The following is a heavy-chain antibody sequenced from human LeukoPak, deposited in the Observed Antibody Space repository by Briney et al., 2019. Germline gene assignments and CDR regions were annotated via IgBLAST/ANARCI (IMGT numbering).Heavy chain of an antibody. Sequence: ASVKGSCKASGYTFTSYDINWVRQATGQGLEWMGWMNPNSGNTGYAQKFEGRVTITRNTPISTDYLELRSLRSEDTAVYYCASGQSGVALYGFAPWGQGTLVTVSS. CDR1: GYTFTSYD. V-gene: IGHV1-8*01. CDR2: MNPNSGNT. CDR3: ASGQSGVALYGFAP. D-gene: IGHD2-15*01. J-gene: IGHJ5*02.